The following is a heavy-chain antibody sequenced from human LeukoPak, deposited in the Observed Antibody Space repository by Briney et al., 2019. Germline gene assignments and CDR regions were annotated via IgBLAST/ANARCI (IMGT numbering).Heavy chain of an antibody. CDR3: ASEGGYSYDY. J-gene: IGHJ4*02. Sequence: GGSLRHSCAASGFTFSNYWMHWVRQAPGKGLVWVSRISSDGNTARYADSVKGRFTISRDNAKNTLYLQMNSLRAEDTAVYYCASEGGYSYDYWGQGTMVTVSS. CDR2: ISSDGNTA. D-gene: IGHD5-18*01. V-gene: IGHV3-74*01. CDR1: GFTFSNYW.